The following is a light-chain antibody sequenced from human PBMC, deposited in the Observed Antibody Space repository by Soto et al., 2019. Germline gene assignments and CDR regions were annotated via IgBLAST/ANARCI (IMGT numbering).Light chain of an antibody. J-gene: IGKJ4*01. Sequence: EIVLTQSPATLSLSPGERATLSCRASQSIAIYLAWYQQKPGQAPRLLIYDTSNRAPSIPARFSGSGSGTDFTLTISSLEPEDFAVYYCQQRSSWPLTFGGGTKVETK. CDR1: QSIAIY. CDR3: QQRSSWPLT. CDR2: DTS. V-gene: IGKV3-11*01.